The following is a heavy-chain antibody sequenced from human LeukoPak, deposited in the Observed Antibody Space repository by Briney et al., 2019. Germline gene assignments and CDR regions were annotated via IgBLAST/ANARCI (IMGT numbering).Heavy chain of an antibody. V-gene: IGHV3-30*03. CDR2: ISYDGSNK. Sequence: PGGSLRLSCAASGFTFSSYGMHWVRQAPGKGLEWVAVISYDGSNKYYADSVKGRFTISRDNAKNSLYLQMNSLRAEDTAVYYCARTLARNDFWSGYYPYYFDYWGQGTLVTVSS. CDR1: GFTFSSYG. D-gene: IGHD3-3*01. CDR3: ARTLARNDFWSGYYPYYFDY. J-gene: IGHJ4*02.